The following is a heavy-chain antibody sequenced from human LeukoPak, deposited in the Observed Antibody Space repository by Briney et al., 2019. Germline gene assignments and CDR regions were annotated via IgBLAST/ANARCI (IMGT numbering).Heavy chain of an antibody. CDR1: GFTFSDYW. D-gene: IGHD2-2*01. V-gene: IGHV3-74*01. CDR3: ARDLSLGMPGGFDF. Sequence: GGSLRLSCAASGFTFSDYWMPWVRQAPGKGLVSVSRTNSDGSTTTYADSVKGRFTISRDNAKNTLYLQMNSLRAEDTAVYYCARDLSLGMPGGFDFWGQGILVTVSS. CDR2: TNSDGSTT. J-gene: IGHJ4*02.